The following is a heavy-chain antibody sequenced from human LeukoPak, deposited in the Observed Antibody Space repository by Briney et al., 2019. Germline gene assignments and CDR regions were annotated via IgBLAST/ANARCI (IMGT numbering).Heavy chain of an antibody. Sequence: ALVKVSCKASGYTFIDYTMHWLRQAPGQRLEWMGWINTGNGITKYSQKFQGRVTVTRDTSASTAYVELSSLSTEDTAVYYCSRCGYSAGWSCDHWGQGTLVTVSS. CDR2: INTGNGIT. V-gene: IGHV1-3*04. J-gene: IGHJ5*02. CDR3: SRCGYSAGWSCDH. CDR1: GYTFIDYT. D-gene: IGHD5-18*01.